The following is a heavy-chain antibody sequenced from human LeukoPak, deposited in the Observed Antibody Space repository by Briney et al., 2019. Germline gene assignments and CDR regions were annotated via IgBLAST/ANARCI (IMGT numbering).Heavy chain of an antibody. CDR3: ARVTMVRGVITMIDY. V-gene: IGHV1-2*02. D-gene: IGHD3-10*01. CDR2: INPNSGGT. Sequence: ASVKVSCKASGYTFTGYYMHWVRPAPGQGLEWMGWINPNSGGTNYAQKFQGRVTITRDTSISTAYMELSRLRSDDTAVYYCARVTMVRGVITMIDYWGQGTLVTVSS. CDR1: GYTFTGYY. J-gene: IGHJ4*02.